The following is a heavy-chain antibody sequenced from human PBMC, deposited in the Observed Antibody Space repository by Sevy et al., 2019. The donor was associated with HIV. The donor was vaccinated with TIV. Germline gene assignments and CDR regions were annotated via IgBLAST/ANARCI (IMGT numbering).Heavy chain of an antibody. CDR1: GFTFTNAW. V-gene: IGHV3-15*01. CDR3: TTERSGYDFLSGYPFNWFDP. J-gene: IGHJ5*02. Sequence: GGSLRLSCAASGFTFTNAWMSWVRQTPGKGLEWIGRIKSKIDGGTTDYAAPVKGRFAVSRDDSHNTLYLQMNSLKTEDTGVYFCTTERSGYDFLSGYPFNWFDPWGQGTLVTVSS. CDR2: IKSKIDGGTT. D-gene: IGHD3-3*01.